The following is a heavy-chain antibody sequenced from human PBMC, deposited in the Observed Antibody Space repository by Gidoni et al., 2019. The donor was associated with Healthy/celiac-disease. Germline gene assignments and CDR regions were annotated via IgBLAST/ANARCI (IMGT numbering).Heavy chain of an antibody. V-gene: IGHV3-7*05. CDR2: IKQDGTEK. J-gene: IGHJ5*02. CDR3: ARDFAEKWQQLVEDWFDP. D-gene: IGHD6-13*01. CDR1: GFTCSSYW. Sequence: EVQLVESGGGLVQPGGSLRLSCAASGFTCSSYWMSWLRQAPGKGLEWVANIKQDGTEKYYVDSVKGRFTISRDNAKNSLYLQMNSLRAEDTAVYYCARDFAEKWQQLVEDWFDPWGQGTLVTVSS.